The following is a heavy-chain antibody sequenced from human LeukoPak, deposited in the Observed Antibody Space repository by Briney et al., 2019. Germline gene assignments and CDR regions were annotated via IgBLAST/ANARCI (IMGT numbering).Heavy chain of an antibody. CDR2: MNPNSGNT. CDR3: ARGVVPAAYNNWFDP. J-gene: IGHJ5*02. CDR1: GYTFTSYD. V-gene: IGHV1-8*01. Sequence: GASVKVSCKASGYTFTSYDINWVRQATGQGLEWMGWMNPNSGNTGYAQKFQGRVTMTRNTSISTAYMELSSLRSEDTAVYYCARGVVPAAYNNWFDPGGQGTLVTVS. D-gene: IGHD2-2*01.